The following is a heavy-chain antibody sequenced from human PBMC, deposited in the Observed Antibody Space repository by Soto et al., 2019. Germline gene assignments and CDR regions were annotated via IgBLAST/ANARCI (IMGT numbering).Heavy chain of an antibody. CDR1: GYTFTSYY. Sequence: GASVKVSCKASGYTFTSYYMHWVRQAPGQRLEWMGWINAGNGNTKYSQKFQGRVTITRDPSASTAYMELSSLRSEDTAVYYCARATVAARHASYYYYYYGMDVWGQGSTGTVSS. J-gene: IGHJ6*02. V-gene: IGHV1-3*01. CDR2: INAGNGNT. D-gene: IGHD6-6*01. CDR3: ARATVAARHASYYYYYYGMDV.